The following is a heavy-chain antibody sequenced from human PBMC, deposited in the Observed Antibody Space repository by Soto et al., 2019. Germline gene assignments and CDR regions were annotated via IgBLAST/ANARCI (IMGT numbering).Heavy chain of an antibody. CDR2: IKQDGSEK. CDR3: ARDRRTWYQPNMDV. Sequence: QLGGSLRLSCAASGFTFSSYWMSWVRQAPGKGLEWVANIKQDGSEKYYVDSVKGRFTISRDNAKNSLYLQMNSLRAEDTAVYYCARDRRTWYQPNMDVWGKGTTVTVSS. J-gene: IGHJ6*03. V-gene: IGHV3-7*01. D-gene: IGHD2-2*01. CDR1: GFTFSSYW.